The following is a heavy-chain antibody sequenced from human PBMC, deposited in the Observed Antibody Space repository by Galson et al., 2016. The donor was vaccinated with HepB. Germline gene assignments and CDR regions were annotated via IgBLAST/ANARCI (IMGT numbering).Heavy chain of an antibody. CDR3: AKGYGLFDY. CDR1: GFTFSIHA. D-gene: IGHD1-14*01. Sequence: SLRLSCAASGFTFSIHAMTWVRQAPGKGLEWVAAFGGSVDNPLYAHSVKGRFTISRDISKNTLYVQMNSLRAEDTAVYYCAKGYGLFDYWGQGTLVTVSS. J-gene: IGHJ4*02. CDR2: FGGSVDNP. V-gene: IGHV3-23*01.